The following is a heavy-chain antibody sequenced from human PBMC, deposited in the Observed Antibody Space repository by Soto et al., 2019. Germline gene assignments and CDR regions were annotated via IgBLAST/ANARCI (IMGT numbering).Heavy chain of an antibody. V-gene: IGHV4-4*07. D-gene: IGHD3-10*01. CDR3: AGGSRQRDYYYGMDV. J-gene: IGHJ6*02. CDR1: GGSISSYY. CDR2: IYTSGST. Sequence: SETLSLTCTVSGGSISSYYWSWIRQPAGKGLEWIGRIYTSGSTNYNPSLKSRVTISVDTSKNQFSLKLSSVTAADTAVYYCAGGSRQRDYYYGMDVWGQGTTVTVSS.